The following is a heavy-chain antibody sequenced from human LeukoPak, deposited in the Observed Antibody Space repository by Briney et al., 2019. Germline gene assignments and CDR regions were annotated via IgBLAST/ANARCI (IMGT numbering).Heavy chain of an antibody. D-gene: IGHD3-22*01. CDR1: GGSISSYY. J-gene: IGHJ5*02. V-gene: IGHV4-59*01. CDR3: ARDFYYYDSSGYYYNWRDSWFDP. CDR2: IYYSGST. Sequence: SSETLSLTCTVSGGSISSYYWSWIRQPPGKGLEWIGYIYYSGSTNYNPSLKSRVTISVDTSKNQFSLKLSSVTAADTAVYYCARDFYYYDSSGYYYNWRDSWFDPWGQGTLVTVSS.